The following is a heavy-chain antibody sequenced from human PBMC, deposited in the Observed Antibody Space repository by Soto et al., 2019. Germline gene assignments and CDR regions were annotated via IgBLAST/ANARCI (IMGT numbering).Heavy chain of an antibody. D-gene: IGHD3-10*01. CDR3: ARASFMVRGVMGY. CDR1: GFTFSSYG. CDR2: IWYDGSNK. J-gene: IGHJ4*02. Sequence: GGSLRLSCAASGFTFSSYGMHWVRQAPGKGLEWVAVIWYDGSNKYYADSVKGRFTISRDNSKNTLYLQMNSLRAEDTAVYYCARASFMVRGVMGYWGQGTLVTVSS. V-gene: IGHV3-33*01.